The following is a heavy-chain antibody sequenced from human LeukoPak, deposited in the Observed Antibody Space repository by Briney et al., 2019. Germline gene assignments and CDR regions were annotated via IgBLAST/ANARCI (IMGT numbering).Heavy chain of an antibody. CDR3: AKAGNYYGSGSYHLYYYYMDV. D-gene: IGHD3-10*01. Sequence: GGSLRLSCAASGFTFSSYAMSWVRQAPGKGLEWVSAISGSGGSTYYADSVKGRFTISRDNSKNTLYLQMNSLRAEDTAVYYCAKAGNYYGSGSYHLYYYYMDVWGKGTTVTVSS. CDR1: GFTFSSYA. V-gene: IGHV3-23*01. J-gene: IGHJ6*03. CDR2: ISGSGGST.